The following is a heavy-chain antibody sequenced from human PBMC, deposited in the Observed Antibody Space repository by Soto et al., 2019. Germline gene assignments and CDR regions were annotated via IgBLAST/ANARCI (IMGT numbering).Heavy chain of an antibody. CDR1: GGSVSTQIHY. CDR3: PRDNVTGQLDY. J-gene: IGHJ4*02. D-gene: IGHD3-16*01. V-gene: IGHV4-61*01. Sequence: PSDTLSLTSTPSGGSVSTQIHYCSWIRPPPGKALEWIGYIYYSGSANYNPSLKSRVTISVDTSKTQFSLNLSSVTAADTAVYYCPRDNVTGQLDYWGQGNLATVSS. CDR2: IYYSGSA.